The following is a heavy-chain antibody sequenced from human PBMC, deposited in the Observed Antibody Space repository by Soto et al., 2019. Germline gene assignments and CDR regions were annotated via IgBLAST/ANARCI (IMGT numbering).Heavy chain of an antibody. D-gene: IGHD4-17*01. CDR3: ARAPTVRGWFDP. CDR2: IYHSGST. V-gene: IGHV4-30-2*01. J-gene: IGHJ5*02. CDR1: GGSISSGGYS. Sequence: SEPLSLTCAVSGGSISSGGYSWSWIRQPPGKGLEWIGYIYHSGSTYYNPSLKSRVTISVDRSKNQFSLKLSSVTAADTAVYYCARAPTVRGWFDPWGQGTLVTVSS.